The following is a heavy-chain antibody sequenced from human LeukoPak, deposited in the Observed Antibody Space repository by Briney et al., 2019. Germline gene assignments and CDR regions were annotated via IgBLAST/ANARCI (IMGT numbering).Heavy chain of an antibody. CDR1: GGSISGYY. J-gene: IGHJ4*02. V-gene: IGHV4-59*04. CDR2: IYHSGST. CDR3: ATDWKGFDY. Sequence: SETLSLTCTVSGGSISGYYWSWIRQPPGKGLEWIGYIYHSGSTYYDPSLKSRVTMSVDTSKNQFSLKLSSVTAADTAVYYCATDWKGFDYWGQGTLVTVSS. D-gene: IGHD1-1*01.